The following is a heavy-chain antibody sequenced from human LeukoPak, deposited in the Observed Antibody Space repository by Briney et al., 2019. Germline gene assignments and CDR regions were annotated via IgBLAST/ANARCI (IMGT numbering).Heavy chain of an antibody. D-gene: IGHD1-26*01. CDR1: GFTFSSYG. Sequence: GGSLRLSCAASGFTFSSYGMHWVRQAPGKGLEWVAVISYDGSNKYYADSVKGRFTISRDNSKNTLYLQMNSLRAEDTAVYYCAKDGPWEPRPGYYYYGMDVWGQGTTVTVSS. V-gene: IGHV3-30*18. J-gene: IGHJ6*02. CDR2: ISYDGSNK. CDR3: AKDGPWEPRPGYYYYGMDV.